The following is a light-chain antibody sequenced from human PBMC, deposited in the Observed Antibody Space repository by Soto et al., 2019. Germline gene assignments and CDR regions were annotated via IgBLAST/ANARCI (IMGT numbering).Light chain of an antibody. CDR1: TGAVTSGHY. V-gene: IGLV7-46*01. CDR3: LLSYSGGRAV. CDR2: DTS. J-gene: IGLJ2*01. Sequence: QAVVTQEPSQTVSPGGTVTLTCGSSTGAVTSGHYPNWFQQKPGQAPRTLIYDTSDKQSWTPARFSGFLLGGKAALTLSGAQPEDEADYYCLLSYSGGRAVFGGGTKLTVL.